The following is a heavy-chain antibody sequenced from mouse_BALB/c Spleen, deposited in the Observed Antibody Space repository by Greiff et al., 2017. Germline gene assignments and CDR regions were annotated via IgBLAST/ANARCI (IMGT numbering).Heavy chain of an antibody. Sequence: EVQLVESGGGLVKPGGSLKLSCAASGFAFSSYDMSWVRQTPEKRLEWVAYISTGGGSTYYPDTVKGRFTISRDNAKNTLYLQMSSLKSEDTAMYYCARHSNWDSYFDYWGQGTTLTVSS. CDR2: ISTGGGST. CDR3: ARHSNWDSYFDY. V-gene: IGHV5-12-1*01. CDR1: GFAFSSYD. J-gene: IGHJ2*01. D-gene: IGHD4-1*01.